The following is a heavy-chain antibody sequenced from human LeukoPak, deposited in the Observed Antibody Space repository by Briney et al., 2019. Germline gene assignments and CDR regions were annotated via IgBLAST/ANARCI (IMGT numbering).Heavy chain of an antibody. Sequence: GGSLRLSCAGSGFTFSSYAMHWVRQAPGKGLEYVSGISSIGGSTYHANSVKGRFTISRDNSKNTLYLQMGSLRAEDMAVYYCAREYCTNGVCYKRFDYWGQGTLVTVSS. CDR1: GFTFSSYA. CDR2: ISSIGGST. V-gene: IGHV3-64*01. J-gene: IGHJ4*02. CDR3: AREYCTNGVCYKRFDY. D-gene: IGHD2-8*01.